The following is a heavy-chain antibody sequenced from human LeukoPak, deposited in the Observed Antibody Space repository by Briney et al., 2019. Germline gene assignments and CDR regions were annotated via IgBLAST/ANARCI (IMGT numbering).Heavy chain of an antibody. D-gene: IGHD3-10*02. J-gene: IGHJ3*02. CDR3: ARHYVRGNAAFDI. V-gene: IGHV4-39*01. CDR2: IYYSGST. CDR1: GGSISSSSYY. Sequence: SETLSLTCTVSGGSISSSSYYWGWIRQPPGKGLEWIGSIYYSGSTYYNPSLKSRVTISVDTSKNQFSLKLSSVTAADTAVYYYARHYVRGNAAFDIWGQGTMVTVSS.